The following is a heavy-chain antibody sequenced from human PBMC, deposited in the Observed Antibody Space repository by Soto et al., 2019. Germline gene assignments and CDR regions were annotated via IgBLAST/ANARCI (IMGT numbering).Heavy chain of an antibody. D-gene: IGHD2-2*01. CDR2: ISYDGSNK. CDR1: GFPFSSYA. V-gene: IGHV3-30-3*01. J-gene: IGHJ6*02. Sequence: SLRLSCAASGFPFSSYAMHWVRQAPGKGLEGVAVISYDGSNKYYADSVKGRFTISRDNSKNTLYLQMNSLRAEDTAVYYCASGLGYCSSTSCSPMAVWGQGTTVTVSS. CDR3: ASGLGYCSSTSCSPMAV.